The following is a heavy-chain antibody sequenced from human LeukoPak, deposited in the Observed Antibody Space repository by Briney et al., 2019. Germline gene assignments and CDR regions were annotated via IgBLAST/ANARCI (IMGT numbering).Heavy chain of an antibody. CDR3: ARGRLRDY. CDR2: IKHDGSEK. Sequence: GGSLRLSCVGSGFTFSSYWMSWVRQVPGKGLEWVANIKHDGSEKYYVDSVKGRFTISRDDAKNSLNLQMNSLRAEDTAVYYCARGRLRDYWGQETLVTVSS. CDR1: GFTFSSYW. D-gene: IGHD3-22*01. J-gene: IGHJ4*02. V-gene: IGHV3-7*01.